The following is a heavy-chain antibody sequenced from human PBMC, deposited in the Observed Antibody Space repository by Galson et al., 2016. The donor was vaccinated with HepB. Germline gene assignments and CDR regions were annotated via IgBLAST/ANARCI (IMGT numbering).Heavy chain of an antibody. V-gene: IGHV1-69*06. CDR1: GYTFTSYG. CDR3: ARDIGYCSSTICPGDGMDV. J-gene: IGHJ6*02. CDR2: IIPLFDTP. D-gene: IGHD2-2*01. Sequence: SVKVSCKASGYTFTSYGISWVRQAPGQGLEWMGGIIPLFDTPDYAQSFQGRVTITADKSPSTAYMELSTLRSEDTGVYYCARDIGYCSSTICPGDGMDVWGQGTTVTVSS.